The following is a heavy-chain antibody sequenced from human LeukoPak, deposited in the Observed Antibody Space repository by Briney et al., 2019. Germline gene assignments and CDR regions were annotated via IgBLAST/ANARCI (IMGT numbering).Heavy chain of an antibody. CDR3: AREYCSGGSCYRRASY. D-gene: IGHD2-15*01. CDR2: ISSSRSYI. V-gene: IGHV3-21*01. J-gene: IGHJ4*02. Sequence: GGSLRLSCAASGFTFSSYSMNWVRQAPAKGLEWVSSISSSRSYIYYADSVKGRFTISRDNAKNSLYLQMNSLRAEDTAVYYCAREYCSGGSCYRRASYWGEGTLVTVSS. CDR1: GFTFSSYS.